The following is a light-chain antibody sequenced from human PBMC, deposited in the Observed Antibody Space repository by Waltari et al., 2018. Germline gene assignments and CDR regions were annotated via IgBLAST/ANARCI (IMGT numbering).Light chain of an antibody. CDR2: WAS. Sequence: DIVMTQSPDSLAVSLGERATINCKSSQSVLYSANSKNYLAWFQQKPGQPPKLLIYWASTRESGVPDRVIGSGSGTEFTLTITSLQAEDVAVYYCQQYYGAPRTFGQGTKVEIK. J-gene: IGKJ1*01. CDR1: QSVLYSANSKNY. CDR3: QQYYGAPRT. V-gene: IGKV4-1*01.